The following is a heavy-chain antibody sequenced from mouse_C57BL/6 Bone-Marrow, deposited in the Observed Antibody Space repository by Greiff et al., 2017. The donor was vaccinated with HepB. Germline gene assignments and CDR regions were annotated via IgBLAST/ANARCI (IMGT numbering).Heavy chain of an antibody. J-gene: IGHJ3*01. D-gene: IGHD1-1*01. CDR2: ISYDGSN. CDR1: GYSITSGYY. V-gene: IGHV3-6*01. Sequence: VQLVESGPGLVKPSQSLSLTCSVTGYSITSGYYWNWIRQFPGNKLEWMGYISYDGSNNYNPSLKNRISITRDTSKNQFFLKLNSVTTEDTATYYCARDYYGSSPFAYWGQGTLVTVSA. CDR3: ARDYYGSSPFAY.